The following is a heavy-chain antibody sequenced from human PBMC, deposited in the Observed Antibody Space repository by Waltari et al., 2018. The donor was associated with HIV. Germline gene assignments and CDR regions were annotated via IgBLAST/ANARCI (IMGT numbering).Heavy chain of an antibody. Sequence: EVQVVESGGGLVQPGGSVRLSCAASGFPLRPYEMNWVRQAPGKGLEWVSYISSSGSTIYYADSVKGRFTISRDNAKNSLYLQMNSLRAEDTAVYFCARDGSSYYGLDYWGRGTLVTVSS. CDR1: GFPLRPYE. J-gene: IGHJ4*02. CDR3: ARDGSSYYGLDY. CDR2: ISSSGSTI. V-gene: IGHV3-48*03. D-gene: IGHD1-26*01.